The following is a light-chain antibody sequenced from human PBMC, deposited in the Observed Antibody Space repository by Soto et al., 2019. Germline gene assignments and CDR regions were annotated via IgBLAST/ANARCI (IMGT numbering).Light chain of an antibody. Sequence: QSVLTQPPSASGSPGQSVTISCTGTSSDVGGYNYVSWYQQHPGKAPKLMIYEVSKRPSGVPDRFSGSESGNTASLTVSGLQAEDEADYYCSSYAGSNNFVFGTGTKVTV. CDR1: SSDVGGYNY. J-gene: IGLJ1*01. CDR3: SSYAGSNNFV. CDR2: EVS. V-gene: IGLV2-8*01.